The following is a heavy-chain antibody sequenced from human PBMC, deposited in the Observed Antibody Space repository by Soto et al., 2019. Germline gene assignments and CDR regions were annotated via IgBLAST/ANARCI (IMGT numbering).Heavy chain of an antibody. D-gene: IGHD5-18*01. J-gene: IGHJ4*02. CDR1: GYTFTSYG. Sequence: ASVKVSCKASGYTFTSYGITWVRQAPGQGLEWMGWISAYNGNTNYAQKLRGRVTITRDTSASTVYMELSSLKSEVTAVYYCARGLNGYLYYFDYWGQGTLVTVSS. V-gene: IGHV1-18*01. CDR2: ISAYNGNT. CDR3: ARGLNGYLYYFDY.